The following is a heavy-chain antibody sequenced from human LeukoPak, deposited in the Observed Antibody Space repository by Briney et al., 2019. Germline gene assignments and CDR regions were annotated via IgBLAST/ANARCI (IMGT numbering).Heavy chain of an antibody. V-gene: IGHV3-48*03. J-gene: IGHJ4*02. CDR2: ISSSGSTI. Sequence: GGSLRLSCVASGFTFSSYEMNWVRQAPGKGLEWVSYISSSGSTIYYADSVKGRFTISRDNAKNSLYLQMNSLRAEDTAVYYCARVRYSSGWASGGAFDYWGQGTLVTVSS. D-gene: IGHD6-19*01. CDR1: GFTFSSYE. CDR3: ARVRYSSGWASGGAFDY.